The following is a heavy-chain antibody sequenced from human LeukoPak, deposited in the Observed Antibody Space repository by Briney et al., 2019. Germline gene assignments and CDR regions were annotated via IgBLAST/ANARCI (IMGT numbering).Heavy chain of an antibody. CDR2: IYYSGNT. CDR3: ARLRRDGYNRGAFDI. Sequence: SETLSLTCIVSGGSISGNNYYWGWIRQPPGKGLEFIGSIYYSGNTYYNPSLKSRVTISVDTSKNQFSLKLSSVTAADTAVYYCARLRRDGYNRGAFDIWGQGTMVTVSS. D-gene: IGHD5-24*01. V-gene: IGHV4-39*01. CDR1: GGSISGNNYY. J-gene: IGHJ3*02.